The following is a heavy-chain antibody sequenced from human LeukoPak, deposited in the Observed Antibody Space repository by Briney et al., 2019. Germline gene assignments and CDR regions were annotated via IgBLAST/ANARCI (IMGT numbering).Heavy chain of an antibody. CDR2: ISSSGSTI. J-gene: IGHJ4*02. CDR1: GFTSSNYE. V-gene: IGHV3-48*03. D-gene: IGHD5-18*01. CDR3: ARVGYSYGLVYFDY. Sequence: GGSLRLSCAASGFTSSNYEMNWVRQAPGKGLEWVSYISSSGSTIYYADSVKGRFTISRDNSKNSLYLQMNILRAEDTAYYYCARVGYSYGLVYFDYWGQGTGVTLSS.